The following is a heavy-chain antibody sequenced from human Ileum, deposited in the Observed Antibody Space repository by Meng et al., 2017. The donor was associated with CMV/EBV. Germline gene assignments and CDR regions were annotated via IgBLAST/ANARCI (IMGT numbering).Heavy chain of an antibody. CDR1: GYTFTSYY. D-gene: IGHD5-24*01. CDR3: ARRGNSHYYYYGMDV. V-gene: IGHV1-46*01. J-gene: IGHJ6*02. CDR2: INPSGGNT. Sequence: ASVKVSCKASGYTFTSYYMHWVRQAPRQGLEWMGIINPSGGNTTYAQKFQGTVTMTRDTSTSTVYMELSSLRSEDTAVYYCARRGNSHYYYYGMDVWGQGTTVTVSS.